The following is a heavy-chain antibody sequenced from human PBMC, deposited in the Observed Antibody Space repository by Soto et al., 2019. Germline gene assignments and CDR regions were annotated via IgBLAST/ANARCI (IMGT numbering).Heavy chain of an antibody. CDR3: ARDAYSSSSNYYYYGMDV. CDR1: GFTFSSYD. D-gene: IGHD6-6*01. CDR2: IGTAGDT. J-gene: IGHJ6*02. V-gene: IGHV3-13*01. Sequence: GESLKISCAASGFTFSSYDMHWVRQATGKGLEWVSAIGTAGDTYYPGSVKGRFTISRENAKNSLYLQMNSLRAEDTAVYYCARDAYSSSSNYYYYGMDVWGQGTTVTVSS.